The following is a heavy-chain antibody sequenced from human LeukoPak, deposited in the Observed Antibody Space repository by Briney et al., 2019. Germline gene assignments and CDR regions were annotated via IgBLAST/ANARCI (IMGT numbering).Heavy chain of an antibody. V-gene: IGHV1-18*01. D-gene: IGHD3-10*01. CDR2: ISGYNYNT. CDR1: GYTFTRYG. J-gene: IGHJ6*04. CDR3: AREKYHGSGRLQYYYYGMDV. Sequence: GASVKVSFKASGYTFTRYGISWVRQAPGQGREGMGWISGYNYNTKYTQKVQDRVTITTDTSTNTAYMELRSLRADDTAVYYCAREKYHGSGRLQYYYYGMDVWGKGTTVTVSS.